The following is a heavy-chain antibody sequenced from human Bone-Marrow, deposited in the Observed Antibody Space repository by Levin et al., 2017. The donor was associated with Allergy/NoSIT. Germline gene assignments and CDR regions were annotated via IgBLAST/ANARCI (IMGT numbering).Heavy chain of an antibody. V-gene: IGHV1-2*02. CDR1: GYTFTGNY. D-gene: IGHD7-27*01. J-gene: IGHJ4*02. CDR2: INPDIGDT. CDR3: AKGFGSNWGPFDY. Sequence: GGSLRLSCKASGYTFTGNYIHWVRQAPGQAPEWMGWINPDIGDTDYAQKFEDRVIMTRDTSLKTAYMELSTLRPGDTAVYYCAKGFGSNWGPFDYWGQGTLVTVSS.